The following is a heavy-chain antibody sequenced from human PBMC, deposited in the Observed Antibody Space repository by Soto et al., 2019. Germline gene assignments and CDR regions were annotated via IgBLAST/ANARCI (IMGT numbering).Heavy chain of an antibody. J-gene: IGHJ6*02. CDR1: GFTFSSYG. D-gene: IGHD3-3*01. CDR2: IWYDGSNK. CDR3: ARDFGFPDRSSNYYYYGMDV. V-gene: IGHV3-33*01. Sequence: GGSLRLSCAASGFTFSSYGMHWVRQAPGKGLEWVVVIWYDGSNKYYADSVKGRFTISRDNSKNTLYLQMNSLRAEDTAVYYCARDFGFPDRSSNYYYYGMDVWGQGTTVTVSS.